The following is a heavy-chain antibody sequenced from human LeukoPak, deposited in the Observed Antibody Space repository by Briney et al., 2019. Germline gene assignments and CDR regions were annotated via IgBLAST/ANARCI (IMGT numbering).Heavy chain of an antibody. Sequence: GGSLGLSCAASGFTFSSYAMSWVRQAPGKGLEWVSAISGSGGSTYYADSVKGRFTISRDNSKNTLYLQMNSLRAEDTAVYYCANLSIAAAGSTDYWGQGTLVTVSS. CDR1: GFTFSSYA. V-gene: IGHV3-23*01. CDR2: ISGSGGST. CDR3: ANLSIAAAGSTDY. D-gene: IGHD6-13*01. J-gene: IGHJ4*02.